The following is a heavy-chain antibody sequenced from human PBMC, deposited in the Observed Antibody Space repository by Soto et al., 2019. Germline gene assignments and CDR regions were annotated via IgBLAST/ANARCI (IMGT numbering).Heavy chain of an antibody. CDR2: IYYSGST. Sequence: ETLSLTCPVSGASVSSGSYYWSWIRQPPGKGLEWIGYIYYSGSTNYNPSLKSRVTISVDTSKNQFSLKLSSVTAADTAVYYCARGTTYYYDSSGVAIDYWGQGTLVTVYS. CDR1: GASVSSGSYY. J-gene: IGHJ4*02. V-gene: IGHV4-61*01. D-gene: IGHD3-22*01. CDR3: ARGTTYYYDSSGVAIDY.